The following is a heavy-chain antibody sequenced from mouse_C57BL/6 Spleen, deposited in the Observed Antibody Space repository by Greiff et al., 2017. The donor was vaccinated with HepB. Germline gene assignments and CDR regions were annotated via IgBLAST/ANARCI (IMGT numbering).Heavy chain of an antibody. CDR3: ARSYGVYYAMDY. J-gene: IGHJ4*01. D-gene: IGHD1-2*01. V-gene: IGHV1-64*01. CDR2: IHPNSGST. Sequence: QVQLQQPGAELVKPGASVKLSCKASGYTFTSYWMHWVKQRPGQGLEWIGMIHPNSGSTNYNEKFKSKATLTVDKSSSTAYMQLSSLTSEDSAVYYCARSYGVYYAMDYWGQGNSVTGSS. CDR1: GYTFTSYW.